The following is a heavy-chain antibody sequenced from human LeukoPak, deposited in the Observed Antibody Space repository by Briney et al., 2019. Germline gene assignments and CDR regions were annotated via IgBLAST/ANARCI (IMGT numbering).Heavy chain of an antibody. J-gene: IGHJ4*02. D-gene: IGHD2-21*02. Sequence: PGGSLRLSCAASGFTFSTYGMHWVRQAPGKGLEWVAFIRYDADNKYYAGSVRGRFTISRDNSKNTLFLQMNSLRAEDTAVYYCAKALGGYYYFDFWGQGTLVTVSS. CDR2: IRYDADNK. CDR1: GFTFSTYG. CDR3: AKALGGYYYFDF. V-gene: IGHV3-30*02.